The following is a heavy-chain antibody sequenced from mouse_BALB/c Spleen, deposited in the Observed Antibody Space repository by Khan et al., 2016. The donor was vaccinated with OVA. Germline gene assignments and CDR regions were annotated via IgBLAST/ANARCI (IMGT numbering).Heavy chain of an antibody. D-gene: IGHD2-1*01. Sequence: QVQLKQSGPGLVAPSQSLSITCTVSGFSLTTYGVSWVRQPPGKGLEWLGVIWGDGSTNYHSALISRLTISKDNSKSQVFLKLYCLQTDDTGTYYVAKQIHGTLYAMDYWGQGTSVTVSS. CDR1: GFSLTTYG. CDR2: IWGDGST. J-gene: IGHJ4*01. CDR3: AKQIHGTLYAMDY. V-gene: IGHV2-3*01.